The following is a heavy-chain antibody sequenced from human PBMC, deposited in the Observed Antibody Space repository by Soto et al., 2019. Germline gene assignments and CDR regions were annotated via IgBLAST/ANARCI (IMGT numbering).Heavy chain of an antibody. CDR2: INAGNGNT. CDR3: ARATGVRGVYYGMEV. D-gene: IGHD3-10*01. V-gene: IGHV1-3*01. Sequence: QVQLVQSGAEVKKPGASVKVSCKASGYTFTSYAMHWVRQAPGQRLEWMGWINAGNGNTKYSQKFQGRVTITRDTSASTAYMELSSLRSEDTAVYYCARATGVRGVYYGMEVWGKGTTVTVSS. CDR1: GYTFTSYA. J-gene: IGHJ6*04.